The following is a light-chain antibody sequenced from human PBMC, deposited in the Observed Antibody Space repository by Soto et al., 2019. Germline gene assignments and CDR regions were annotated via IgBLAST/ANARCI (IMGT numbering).Light chain of an antibody. CDR1: SSNIGSNY. CDR3: SAWDDSLSGVV. V-gene: IGLV1-47*01. Sequence: QSAMTQPPPVSGTPGQRVTISCSGSSSNIGSNYVYWYQQLPGTAPKLLIYRNNQRPSGVPDRFSGSKSGTSASLAISGLRSEDEADYYCSAWDDSLSGVVFGGGTKLTVL. J-gene: IGLJ2*01. CDR2: RNN.